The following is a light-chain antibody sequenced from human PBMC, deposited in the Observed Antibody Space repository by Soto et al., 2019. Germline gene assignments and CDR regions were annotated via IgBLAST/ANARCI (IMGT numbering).Light chain of an antibody. CDR2: KAS. CDR3: QQYDKYAWT. Sequence: DIQMTHSPSTLSSSVVYRVSITCGASQSISSWLAWYQQKPGKAPKLLIYKASTLESGVPSRFSGSGSGTEFTLTISSLQPDDFATYYCQQYDKYAWTFGQGTKVDI. V-gene: IGKV1-5*03. J-gene: IGKJ1*01. CDR1: QSISSW.